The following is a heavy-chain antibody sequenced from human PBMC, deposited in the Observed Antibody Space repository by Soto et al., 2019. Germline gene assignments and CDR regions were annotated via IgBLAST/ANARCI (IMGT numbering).Heavy chain of an antibody. CDR3: AHRRIWVGENMEDWFDF. CDR1: GFSFTTSGVG. Sequence: QITLKESGPTLVKPTQTLTLTCTFSGFSFTTSGVGVGWIRQPPGKALEWLALIYWDDDKRYSPSLKNRLTIAKDTSKNQVVLTMTNVDPVDTGTYYGAHRRIWVGENMEDWFDFWGRGTLVTVSS. V-gene: IGHV2-5*02. D-gene: IGHD3-10*01. CDR2: IYWDDDK. J-gene: IGHJ5*01.